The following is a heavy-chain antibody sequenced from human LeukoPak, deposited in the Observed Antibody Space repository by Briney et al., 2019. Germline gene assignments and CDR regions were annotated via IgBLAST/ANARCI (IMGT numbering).Heavy chain of an antibody. Sequence: GASVKVSCKASGYTFAGFYIHWVRQAPGQGLEWVGWVDPISGVSNYAPKFKGRVTMTRGTSITTAYMELNSLKSEDTGVYYCAREGGGPVAGIGWFGPWGQGTLVTVSS. V-gene: IGHV1-2*02. CDR3: AREGGGPVAGIGWFGP. CDR1: GYTFAGFY. D-gene: IGHD6-19*01. CDR2: VDPISGVS. J-gene: IGHJ5*02.